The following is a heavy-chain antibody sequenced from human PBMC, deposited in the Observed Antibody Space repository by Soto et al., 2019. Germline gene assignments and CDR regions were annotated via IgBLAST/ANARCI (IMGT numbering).Heavy chain of an antibody. CDR3: ASSLCGGYCSGGLKNNWFDP. CDR1: GGSFSGYY. V-gene: IGHV4-34*01. Sequence: SETLSLTCAVYGGSFSGYYWSWIRQPPGKGLEWIGEINHSGSTNYNPSLKSRVTISVDTSKNQFSLKLSSVTAADTAVYYCASSLCGGYCSGGLKNNWFDPWGQGTLVTVSS. D-gene: IGHD2-15*01. CDR2: INHSGST. J-gene: IGHJ5*02.